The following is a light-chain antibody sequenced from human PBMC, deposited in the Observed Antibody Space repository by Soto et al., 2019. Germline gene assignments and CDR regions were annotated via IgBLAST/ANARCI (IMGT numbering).Light chain of an antibody. V-gene: IGLV1-40*01. CDR2: RNN. CDR3: QSYDSSLSGSV. Sequence: QSVLTQPPSVSGAPGQRVIISCTGSSSNIGANFDVHWYQHLPGTAPKLLIYRNNNRPSGVSDRFSGSKSGSSASLAITGLQAEDEADYYCQSYDSSLSGSVFGGGTQLTVL. J-gene: IGLJ3*02. CDR1: SSNIGANFD.